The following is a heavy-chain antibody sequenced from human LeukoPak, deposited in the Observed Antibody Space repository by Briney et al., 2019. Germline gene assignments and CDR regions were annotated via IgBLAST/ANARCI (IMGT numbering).Heavy chain of an antibody. V-gene: IGHV3-74*01. CDR3: ARAPSEIGGYYPEYFRH. Sequence: GGSLRLSCAASGFTFSSYWMHWVRQAPGKGLVWVSRIKSDGKTNHADSVKGRFTTSRDNAKNTVSLQMNSLRAEDTGVYYCARAPSEIGGYYPEYFRHWGQGTLVTVSP. D-gene: IGHD3-22*01. J-gene: IGHJ1*01. CDR2: IKSDGKT. CDR1: GFTFSSYW.